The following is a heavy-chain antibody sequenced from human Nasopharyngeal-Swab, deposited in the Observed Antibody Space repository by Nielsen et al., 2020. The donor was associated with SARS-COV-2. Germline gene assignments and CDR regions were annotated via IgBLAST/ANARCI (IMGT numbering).Heavy chain of an antibody. D-gene: IGHD6-19*01. Sequence: GGSLRLSCAASGFTFSSYGMHWVRQAPGKGLEWVAVIWYDGSNKYYADSVKGRFTISRDNSKNTLYLQMNSLRAEDTAVHYCARDKERAGYSSGWYGLGGQGTLVTVSS. CDR3: ARDKERAGYSSGWYGL. V-gene: IGHV3-33*01. CDR1: GFTFSSYG. J-gene: IGHJ4*02. CDR2: IWYDGSNK.